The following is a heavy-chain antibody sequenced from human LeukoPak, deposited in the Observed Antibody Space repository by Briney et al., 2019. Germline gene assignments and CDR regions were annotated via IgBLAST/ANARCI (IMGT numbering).Heavy chain of an antibody. V-gene: IGHV4-59*01. J-gene: IGHJ6*02. CDR2: IYYSGST. D-gene: IGHD2-2*01. Sequence: SGTLSLTCTVSGGSISSYYWSWIRQPPGKGLEWIGYIYYSGSTNYNPSLKSRVTISVDTSKNQFSLKLSSVTAADTAVYYCARVSVVVPAANYGMDVWGQGTTVTVSS. CDR3: ARVSVVVPAANYGMDV. CDR1: GGSISSYY.